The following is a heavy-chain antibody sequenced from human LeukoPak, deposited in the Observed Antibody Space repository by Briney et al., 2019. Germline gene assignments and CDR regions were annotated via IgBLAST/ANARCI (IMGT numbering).Heavy chain of an antibody. J-gene: IGHJ6*03. CDR1: GASFSSYY. D-gene: IGHD2-2*01. Sequence: SSETLSLTCTVSGASFSSYYWSWLRQPPGKGLEWIAYIFYNGNTKYNPSLKSRVTISVDTSKTQFSLKVTSVTAADTAVYYCARAPRDRGYCGATSCFEYMDVWGRGTTVTISS. V-gene: IGHV4-59*01. CDR2: IFYNGNT. CDR3: ARAPRDRGYCGATSCFEYMDV.